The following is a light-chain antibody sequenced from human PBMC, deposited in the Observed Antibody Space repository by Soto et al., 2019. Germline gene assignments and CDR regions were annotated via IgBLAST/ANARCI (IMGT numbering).Light chain of an antibody. CDR1: QSIINY. J-gene: IGKJ2*01. CDR3: QQSHSTPHT. Sequence: DIQMTQSSSSLSASVGDRVTITCRASQSIINYVNWYQQKPGKAPDLLVYAASTLQSGVPSRFSGSGSGTDFALTISSLQPEDFATYDCQQSHSTPHTFGQGTKVEIK. CDR2: AAS. V-gene: IGKV1-39*01.